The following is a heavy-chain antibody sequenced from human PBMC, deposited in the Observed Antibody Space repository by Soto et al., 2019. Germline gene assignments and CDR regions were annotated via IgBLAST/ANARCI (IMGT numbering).Heavy chain of an antibody. V-gene: IGHV3-48*02. D-gene: IGHD3-9*01. CDR2: ISSSSSTI. CDR3: ARDQYYDILTGSLQYYYYGMDV. CDR1: GFTFSSYS. Sequence: GGSLRLSCAASGFTFSSYSMNWVRQAPGKGLEWVSYISSSSSTIYYADSVKGRFTISRDNAENSLYLQMNSLRDEDTAVYYCARDQYYDILTGSLQYYYYGMDVWGQGTTVTVSS. J-gene: IGHJ6*02.